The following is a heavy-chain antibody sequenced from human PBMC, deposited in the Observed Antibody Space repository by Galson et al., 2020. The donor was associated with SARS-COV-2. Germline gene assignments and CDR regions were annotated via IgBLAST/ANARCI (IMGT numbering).Heavy chain of an antibody. CDR1: GGSISSGGYY. Sequence: SETLSLTCTVSGGSISSGGYYWSWIRQHPGKGLEWIGYIYYSGSTYYNPSLKSRVTISVDTSKNQFSLKLSSVTAADTAVYYCARGQSLKFDYWGQGTLVTVSS. J-gene: IGHJ4*02. CDR2: IYYSGST. CDR3: ARGQSLKFDY. V-gene: IGHV4-31*03.